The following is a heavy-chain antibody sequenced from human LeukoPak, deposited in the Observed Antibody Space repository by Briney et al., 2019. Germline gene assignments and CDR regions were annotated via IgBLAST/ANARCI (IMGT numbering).Heavy chain of an antibody. D-gene: IGHD2-15*01. CDR2: MNPNSGNT. CDR1: GYTFTSYD. CDR3: ARQKLFRHRVFDY. J-gene: IGHJ4*02. V-gene: IGHV1-8*01. Sequence: ASVKVSCKASGYTFTSYDINWVRQATGQGLEWMGWMNPNSGNTGYAQKFQGGVTMTRNTSISTAYMELSSLRSEDTAVYYCARQKLFRHRVFDYWGQGTLVTVSS.